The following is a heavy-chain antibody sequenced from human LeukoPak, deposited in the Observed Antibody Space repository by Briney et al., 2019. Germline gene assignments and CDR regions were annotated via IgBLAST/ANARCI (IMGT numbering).Heavy chain of an antibody. V-gene: IGHV3-21*06. Sequence: PGGSLRLSCAASGFSFSSYRMNWVRQAPGKGLEWVSSVSNSGDYIHYADSVKGRFTISRDNSKNSLYLQMNNLRAEDTAVYYCARDEVGLNYYYMDVWGKGTTVTISS. J-gene: IGHJ6*03. CDR3: ARDEVGLNYYYMDV. CDR2: VSNSGDYI. CDR1: GFSFSSYR.